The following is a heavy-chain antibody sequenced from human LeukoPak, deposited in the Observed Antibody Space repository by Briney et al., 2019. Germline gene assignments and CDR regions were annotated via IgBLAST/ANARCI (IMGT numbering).Heavy chain of an antibody. CDR1: GFTVSDNY. CDR2: IYSGGRT. V-gene: IGHV3-53*01. D-gene: IGHD3-22*01. J-gene: IGHJ4*02. CDR3: VGDRYYYDGSGSATSPC. Sequence: GGSLRLSCAASGFTVSDNYMRWVRQAPGKGLEWVSFIYSGGRTNYVDSVKGRFTISRVNTENTLYLQMISLRAEDTAVSYCVGDRYYYDGSGSATSPCWGQGTLVTVS.